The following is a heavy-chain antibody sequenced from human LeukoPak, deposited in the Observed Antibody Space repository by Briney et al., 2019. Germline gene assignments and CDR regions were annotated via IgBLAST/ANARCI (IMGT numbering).Heavy chain of an antibody. CDR1: GYTFTGYY. J-gene: IGHJ4*02. CDR2: INPNSGGT. CDR3: ARGAITIPNAQPFDY. D-gene: IGHD3-3*01. Sequence: GASVKVSCKASGYTFTGYYMHWVRQAPGQGLEWMGWINPNSGGTNYAQKFQGRVTMTRDTSISTAYMELSRLRSDDTAVYYCARGAITIPNAQPFDYWGQGTLVTVSS. V-gene: IGHV1-2*02.